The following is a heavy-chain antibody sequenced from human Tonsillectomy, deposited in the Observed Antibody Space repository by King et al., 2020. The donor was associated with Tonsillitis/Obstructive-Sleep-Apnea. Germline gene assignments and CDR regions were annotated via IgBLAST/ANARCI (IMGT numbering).Heavy chain of an antibody. D-gene: IGHD1-26*01. CDR2: IISKTDGGTT. V-gene: IGHV3-15*01. J-gene: IGHJ3*02. CDR3: ASARWDLLSYDAFDI. CDR1: GFIFSNAW. Sequence: VQLVESGGNLVKPGGSLRLSCAASGFIFSNAWMSWVRQAPGKGLEWVGRIISKTDGGTTNYAAPVKGIFTLSRDDSKNTVYLQMNSLKTGDTAVYYCASARWDLLSYDAFDIWGQGTMVTVSS.